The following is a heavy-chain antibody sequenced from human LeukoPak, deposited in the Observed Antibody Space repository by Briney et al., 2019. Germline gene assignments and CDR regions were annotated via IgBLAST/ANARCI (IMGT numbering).Heavy chain of an antibody. D-gene: IGHD4-11*01. CDR1: GFTFSSYR. CDR2: ISYDGSNK. J-gene: IGHJ4*02. V-gene: IGHV3-30*03. Sequence: PGGSLRLSCAPSGFTFSSYRKHWLPPAPGKGLEWVADISYDGSNKYYAHSVKGRFTISRDKSKNALYLQMSSLRAEDTAVYYCARDVTTVTPWPIDYLGRGVLVTVSS. CDR3: ARDVTTVTPWPIDY.